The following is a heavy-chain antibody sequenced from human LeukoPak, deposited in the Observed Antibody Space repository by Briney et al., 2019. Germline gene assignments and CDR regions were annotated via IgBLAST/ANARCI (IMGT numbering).Heavy chain of an antibody. V-gene: IGHV4-31*03. Sequence: SQTLSLTCTVSGGSISSGGYYWSWIRQHPGTGLEWIGYIYYSGSTYYNPSLKSRVTISVDTSKNQFSLKLSSVTAADTAVYYCARVGLSSGWYGDYWGQGTLVTVSS. CDR2: IYYSGST. J-gene: IGHJ4*02. CDR1: GGSISSGGYY. CDR3: ARVGLSSGWYGDY. D-gene: IGHD6-19*01.